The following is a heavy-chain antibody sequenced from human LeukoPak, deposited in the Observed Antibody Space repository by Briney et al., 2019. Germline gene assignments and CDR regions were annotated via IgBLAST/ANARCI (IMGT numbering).Heavy chain of an antibody. J-gene: IGHJ6*02. CDR2: INYSGST. CDR3: AGRVATGSMDV. Sequence: SETLSLTCAVYGGSFSGYYWSWILQPPGKGLEWIGEINYSGSTNYNPSLKSRVTISVDTSKNQFSLKLSSVTAADTAVYYCAGRVATGSMDVWGQGTTVTVSS. CDR1: GGSFSGYY. V-gene: IGHV4-34*01. D-gene: IGHD5-12*01.